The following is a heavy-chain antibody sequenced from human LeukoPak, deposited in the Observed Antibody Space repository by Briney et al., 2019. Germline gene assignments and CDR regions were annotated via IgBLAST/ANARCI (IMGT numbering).Heavy chain of an antibody. Sequence: PGGSLRLSCAASGFTFSSYSMNWVRQAPGKGLEWVAIISYDGSNEYYADSVKGRFTISRDNSKNTLYLQMNSLRAEDTAVYYCAKLISPYDYWGQGNLVTVSS. J-gene: IGHJ4*02. CDR1: GFTFSSYS. CDR2: ISYDGSNE. V-gene: IGHV3-30*18. CDR3: AKLISPYDY.